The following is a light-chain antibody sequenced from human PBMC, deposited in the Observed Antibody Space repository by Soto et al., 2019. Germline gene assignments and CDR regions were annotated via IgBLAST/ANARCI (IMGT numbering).Light chain of an antibody. CDR3: SSYTGSSTLDF. J-gene: IGLJ1*01. V-gene: IGLV2-14*01. CDR1: SSDVGGYNY. CDR2: DVS. Sequence: QSALTQPASVSGSPGQAITISCTGTSSDVGGYNYVSWYQQHPGKAPKLMIYDVSNRPSGVSNRFSGSKSGNTASLTISGLQADDEADYYCSSYTGSSTLDFFGTGTKVTVL.